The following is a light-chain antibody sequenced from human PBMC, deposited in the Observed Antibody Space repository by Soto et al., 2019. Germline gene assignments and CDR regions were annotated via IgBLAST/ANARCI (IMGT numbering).Light chain of an antibody. V-gene: IGKV3-11*01. Sequence: EIVLTQSPGTLSLSPWKRATLSCRASESVGRHLAWYHQKPGQAPKLLIFDASTRATGVPARFSGSGSGTEFTLTISSFEPEDFAVYYCQQRSDRPLTFGQGTRLEIK. CDR2: DAS. CDR3: QQRSDRPLT. CDR1: ESVGRH. J-gene: IGKJ5*01.